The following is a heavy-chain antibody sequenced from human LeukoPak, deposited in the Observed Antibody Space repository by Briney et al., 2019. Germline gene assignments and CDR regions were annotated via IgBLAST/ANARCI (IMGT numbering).Heavy chain of an antibody. Sequence: ASVTVSCKASGYTFTSHALHWVRQAPGEGLEWMAWINGATGNTEYSQKSQARVTITRDTSASTAYMELSSLRSEDTAVYYCARSIIIVPNTSYYYYYMDVWGQGTTVTVSS. D-gene: IGHD2/OR15-2a*01. V-gene: IGHV1-3*01. CDR3: ARSIIIVPNTSYYYYYMDV. CDR2: INGATGNT. CDR1: GYTFTSHA. J-gene: IGHJ6*02.